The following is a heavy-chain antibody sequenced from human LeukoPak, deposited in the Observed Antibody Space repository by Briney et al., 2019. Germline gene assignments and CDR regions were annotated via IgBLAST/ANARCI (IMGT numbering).Heavy chain of an antibody. CDR3: AGGLSDYYYTVGY. CDR2: INSDGSNT. Sequence: LSGGSLRLSCTTSGFTVTNYWMHWVRQAPGKGLVWVSRINSDGSNTNYAGSVKGRFTISRDNARNTLYLQMNNLRAEDTAVYYCAGGLSDYYYTVGYWGQGTLVTVSS. J-gene: IGHJ4*02. D-gene: IGHD3-22*01. V-gene: IGHV3-74*01. CDR1: GFTVTNYW.